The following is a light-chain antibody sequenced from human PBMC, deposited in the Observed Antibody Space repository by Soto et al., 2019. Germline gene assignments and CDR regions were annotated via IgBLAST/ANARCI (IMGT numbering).Light chain of an antibody. J-gene: IGLJ3*02. V-gene: IGLV2-14*01. CDR1: SSDIGSGYAY. Sequence: QSALTQPASVSGSPGQSITISCTGTSSDIGSGYAYVSWYQQHPGKAPKVIIYEVRHRPSSVSSRFSGSRSGNTASLTISGLQAEDEAHYYCCSYAGSTAWMFGGGTKVTVL. CDR3: CSYAGSTAWM. CDR2: EVR.